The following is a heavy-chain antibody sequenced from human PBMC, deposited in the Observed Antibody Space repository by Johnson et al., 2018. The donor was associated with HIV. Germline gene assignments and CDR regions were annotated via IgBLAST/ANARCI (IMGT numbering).Heavy chain of an antibody. Sequence: QEKLVESGGGLVQPGGSLRLSCAASGFTFSSYGMHWVRQAPGKGLEWVAFIRYDGSNKYYADSVKGRFTISRDNAKNSLYLQMNSLRAEDTAVYYCARDDAFDIWGQGTMVTVSS. J-gene: IGHJ3*02. CDR3: ARDDAFDI. CDR1: GFTFSSYG. CDR2: IRYDGSNK. V-gene: IGHV3-30*02.